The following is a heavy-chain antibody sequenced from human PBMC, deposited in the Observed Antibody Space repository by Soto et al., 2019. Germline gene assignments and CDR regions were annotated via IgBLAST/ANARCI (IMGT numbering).Heavy chain of an antibody. D-gene: IGHD2-2*03. CDR3: ARGGLDPHWIDP. J-gene: IGHJ5*02. Sequence: QVQLQESGPGLVKPSQTLSLTCQVSGGSISRGDYYWSWIRQPPGKGLEWIGYIFNSGYTNYNPSLKSRVTISADTSKNQFSLRLTSVTAADTAVYYCARGGLDPHWIDPWGQGTLVTVSS. V-gene: IGHV4-30-4*01. CDR1: GGSISRGDYY. CDR2: IFNSGYT.